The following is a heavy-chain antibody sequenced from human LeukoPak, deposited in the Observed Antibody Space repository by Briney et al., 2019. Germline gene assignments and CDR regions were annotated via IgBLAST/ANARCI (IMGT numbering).Heavy chain of an antibody. CDR3: ARDRNGQLLWFGEPSWYFDY. Sequence: GGSLRLSCAASGFTFSSYAMHWVRQAPGKGLEWVAVISYDGGNKYYADSVKGRFTISRDNSKNTLYLQMNSLRAEDTAVYYCARDRNGQLLWFGEPSWYFDYWGQGTLVTVSS. CDR1: GFTFSSYA. J-gene: IGHJ4*02. D-gene: IGHD3-10*01. V-gene: IGHV3-30-3*01. CDR2: ISYDGGNK.